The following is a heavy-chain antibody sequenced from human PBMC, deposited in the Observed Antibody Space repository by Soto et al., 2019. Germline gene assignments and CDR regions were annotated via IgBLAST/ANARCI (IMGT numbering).Heavy chain of an antibody. CDR2: ISGGGDAT. Sequence: EVQLLESGGGLVQPGGSLRLSCAASGFTFISYAMNWVRQAPGKGLQWVSAISGGGDATFYADSVKGRFTISRDNSRNTVTLQMNSLGADDTAVYYCARKVPGSTTRPDYWYFDLWVRGTLVTVSS. D-gene: IGHD3-10*01. CDR1: GFTFISYA. V-gene: IGHV3-23*01. CDR3: ARKVPGSTTRPDYWYFDL. J-gene: IGHJ2*01.